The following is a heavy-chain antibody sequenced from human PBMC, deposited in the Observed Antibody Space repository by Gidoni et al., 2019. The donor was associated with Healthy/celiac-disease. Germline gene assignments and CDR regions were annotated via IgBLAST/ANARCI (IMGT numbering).Heavy chain of an antibody. D-gene: IGHD2-15*01. V-gene: IGHV3-66*02. CDR2: IYSGGST. J-gene: IGHJ4*02. Sequence: EVQLVESGGGLVQPGGSLRLSCAASGFTVSSNYMSWVRQAPGKGLEWVSVIYSGGSTYYADSVKGRFTNSRDNSKNTLYLQMNSLRAEDTAVYYCARDPTLDYCSGGSCYWGRNYWGQGTLVTVSS. CDR1: GFTVSSNY. CDR3: ARDPTLDYCSGGSCYWGRNY.